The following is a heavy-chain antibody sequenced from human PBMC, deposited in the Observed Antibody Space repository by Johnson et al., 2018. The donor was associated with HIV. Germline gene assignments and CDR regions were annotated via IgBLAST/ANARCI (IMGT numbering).Heavy chain of an antibody. V-gene: IGHV3-23*04. CDR3: AKRLGYDSRGDQLDI. CDR1: GFSFSDYA. J-gene: IGHJ3*02. CDR2: ISGGGGRP. D-gene: IGHD3-22*01. Sequence: VQLVESGGGLVKPGGSLRLSCAASGFSFSDYAMSWVRQAPGKGLEWVSGISGGGGRPFYADSVKGRFTISRDNSKNTLYLEMNSLRAEDTAVYYCAKRLGYDSRGDQLDIWGQGTMVTVSS.